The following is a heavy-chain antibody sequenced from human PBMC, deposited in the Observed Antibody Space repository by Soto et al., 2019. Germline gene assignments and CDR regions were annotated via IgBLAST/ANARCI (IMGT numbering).Heavy chain of an antibody. CDR3: ARTHWNHKADS. V-gene: IGHV3-23*01. D-gene: IGHD1-1*01. J-gene: IGHJ4*02. Sequence: GGSLRLSCAASGFTFGSYAMTWVRQAPGQGLVWVSSISSSGNRTYYADSVKGRFTISRDNSRNTLFLQMDSLRGDDTATYFCARTHWNHKADSWGQGTLVTVSS. CDR1: GFTFGSYA. CDR2: ISSSGNRT.